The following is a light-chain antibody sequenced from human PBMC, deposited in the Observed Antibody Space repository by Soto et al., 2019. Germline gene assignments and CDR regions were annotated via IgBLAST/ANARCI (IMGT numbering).Light chain of an antibody. CDR2: DVS. J-gene: IGLJ2*01. V-gene: IGLV2-14*03. CDR3: SSYTSANTIE. Sequence: QSVLTQPASVSGSPGQSIAISCTGSSSDVGGYNYVSWYQQYPGKAPKLIIYDVSLRPSGVSDRFSGSKSGNTASLTISGLQAEDEADYYCSSYTSANTIEIGGGTKVTVL. CDR1: SSDVGGYNY.